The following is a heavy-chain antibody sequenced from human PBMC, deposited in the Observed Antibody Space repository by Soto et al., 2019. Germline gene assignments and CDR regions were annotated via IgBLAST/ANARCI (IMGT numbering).Heavy chain of an antibody. CDR3: ARDKGLLWFGEPSPPFDY. Sequence: EVQLVESGGGLVKPGGSLRLSCAASGFTFSSYSMNWVRQAPGKGLEWVSSISSSSSYIYYADSVKGRFTISRDNAKNSLYLQMNSLRAEDTAVYYCARDKGLLWFGEPSPPFDYWGQGTLVTVSS. D-gene: IGHD3-10*01. CDR2: ISSSSSYI. J-gene: IGHJ4*02. V-gene: IGHV3-21*01. CDR1: GFTFSSYS.